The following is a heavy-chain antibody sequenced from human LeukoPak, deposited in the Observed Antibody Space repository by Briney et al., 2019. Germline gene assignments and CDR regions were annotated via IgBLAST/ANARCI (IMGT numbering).Heavy chain of an antibody. J-gene: IGHJ4*02. V-gene: IGHV3-9*01. CDR1: GFTFDDYA. CDR3: VKGEKIWLARQPNY. CDR2: ISGNSGSI. Sequence: GGSLRLSCVVSGFTFDDYAMHWVRQAPGKGLEWVSGISGNSGSIGYADSVKGRFTISRDNAKNSLYLQMNSLRAEDTALYYCVKGEKIWLARQPNYWGQGTLVTVST. D-gene: IGHD6-19*01.